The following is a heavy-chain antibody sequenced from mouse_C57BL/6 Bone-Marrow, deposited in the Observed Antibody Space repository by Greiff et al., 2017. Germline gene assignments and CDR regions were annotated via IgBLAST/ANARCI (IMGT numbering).Heavy chain of an antibody. CDR1: GFTFSDYY. CDR3: ARDFYYGNYDWYFDV. CDR2: INYDGSST. Sequence: EVQLVASEGGLVQPGSSMKLSCTASGFTFSDYYMAWVRQVPEKGLEWVANINYDGSSTYYLDSLKSRFIISRDNAKNILYLQMSSLKSEDTATYYCARDFYYGNYDWYFDVWGTGTTVTVSS. J-gene: IGHJ1*03. D-gene: IGHD2-1*01. V-gene: IGHV5-16*01.